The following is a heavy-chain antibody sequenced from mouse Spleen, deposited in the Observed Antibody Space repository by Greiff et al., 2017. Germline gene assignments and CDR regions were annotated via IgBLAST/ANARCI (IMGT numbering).Heavy chain of an antibody. CDR3: AREDYDYG. Sequence: EVNLVESGGGLVKPGGSLKLSCAASGFTFSSYAMSWVRQTPEKRLEWVASISSGGSTYYPDSVKGRFTISRDNARNILYLQMSSLRSEDTAMYYCAREDYDYGWGAGTTVTVSS. V-gene: IGHV5-6-5*01. CDR2: ISSGGST. CDR1: GFTFSSYA. J-gene: IGHJ1*01. D-gene: IGHD2-4*01.